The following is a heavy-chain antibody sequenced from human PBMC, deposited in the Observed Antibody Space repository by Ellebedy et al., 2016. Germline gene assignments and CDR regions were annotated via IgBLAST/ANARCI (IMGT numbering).Heavy chain of an antibody. CDR1: GFSFSNYW. D-gene: IGHD2-2*01. Sequence: GGSLRLSCAASGFSFSNYWMNWVRQAPGKGLEWVANINQDGSKRNYVDSVEGRFTISRDNAKNSLYVQMNSLRAEATAVYYCARDLEYRSATGWYDRLDLWGRGTLVSVSS. J-gene: IGHJ2*01. CDR2: INQDGSKR. CDR3: ARDLEYRSATGWYDRLDL. V-gene: IGHV3-7*01.